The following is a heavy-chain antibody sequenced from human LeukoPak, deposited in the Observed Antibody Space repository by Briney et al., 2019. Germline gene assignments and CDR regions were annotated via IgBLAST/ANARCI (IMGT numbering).Heavy chain of an antibody. CDR3: ARIRGSLGAFGI. CDR1: GNSFTNYW. D-gene: IGHD6-19*01. V-gene: IGHV5-10-1*01. CDR2: IDPSDSYT. J-gene: IGHJ3*02. Sequence: GESLKISCKGSGNSFTNYWITWVRQMPRKGVEWRGRIDPSDSYTNYSPSFQGHVTISADTSISTAYLQWSSLKASDTAMYYCARIRGSLGAFGIWGQGTMVTVSS.